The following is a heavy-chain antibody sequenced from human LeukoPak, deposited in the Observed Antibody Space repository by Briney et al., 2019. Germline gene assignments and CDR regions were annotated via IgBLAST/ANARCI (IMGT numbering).Heavy chain of an antibody. CDR2: ISSSSSYI. D-gene: IGHD2-2*01. J-gene: IGHJ6*03. CDR3: ARVQRGLVVVPAATGAAAGTTYYYYMDV. V-gene: IGHV3-21*01. CDR1: GFTFSSYS. Sequence: GGSLRLSCAASGFTFSSYSMNWVRQAPGKGLEWVSSISSSSSYIYYADSVKGRFTISRDNAKNSLYLQMNSLRAEDTAVYYCARVQRGLVVVPAATGAAAGTTYYYYMDVWGKGTTVTVSS.